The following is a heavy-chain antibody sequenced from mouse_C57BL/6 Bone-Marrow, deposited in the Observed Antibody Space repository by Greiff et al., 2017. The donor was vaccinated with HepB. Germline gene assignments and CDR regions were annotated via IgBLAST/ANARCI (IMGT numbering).Heavy chain of an antibody. CDR3: ARGFTTVASFDY. D-gene: IGHD1-1*01. CDR1: GYSITSGYY. J-gene: IGHJ2*01. V-gene: IGHV3-6*01. Sequence: EVKLEESGPGLVKPSQSLSLTCSVTGYSITSGYYWNWIRQFPGNKLEWMGYISYDGSNNYNPSLKNRISITRDTSKNQFFLKLNSVTTEDTATYYCARGFTTVASFDYWGQGTTLTGSS. CDR2: ISYDGSN.